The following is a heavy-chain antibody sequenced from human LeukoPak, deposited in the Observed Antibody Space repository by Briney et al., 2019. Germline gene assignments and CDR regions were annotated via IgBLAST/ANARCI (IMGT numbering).Heavy chain of an antibody. D-gene: IGHD2-8*01. Sequence: PSETLSLTCAVSGYSISSGYYWGWIRQPPGKGLEWIGSIYHSGSTYYNPSLKSRVTISVDTSKNQFSLKLSSVTAADTAVYYCARQSGVGYYYYYYMDVWGKGTTVTVSS. CDR3: ARQSGVGYYYYYYMDV. CDR2: IYHSGST. CDR1: GYSISSGYY. V-gene: IGHV4-38-2*01. J-gene: IGHJ6*03.